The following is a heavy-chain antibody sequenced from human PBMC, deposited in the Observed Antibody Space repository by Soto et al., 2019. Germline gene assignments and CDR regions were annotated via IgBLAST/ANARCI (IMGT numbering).Heavy chain of an antibody. Sequence: GASVKVSCKASGYTFTSYYMHWVRQAPGRGLEWMGIINPSGGSTSYAQKFQGRVTMTRDTSTSTVYMELSSLRSEDTAVYYCARVLLWFGDPTAAFDIWGQGTMVTVSS. V-gene: IGHV1-46*01. D-gene: IGHD3-10*01. J-gene: IGHJ3*02. CDR3: ARVLLWFGDPTAAFDI. CDR2: INPSGGST. CDR1: GYTFTSYY.